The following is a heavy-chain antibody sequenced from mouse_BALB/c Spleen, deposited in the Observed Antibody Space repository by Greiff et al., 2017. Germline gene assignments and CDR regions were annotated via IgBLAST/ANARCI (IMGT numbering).Heavy chain of an antibody. CDR3: ARGMITTRAFAY. V-gene: IGHV3-6*02. J-gene: IGHJ3*01. Sequence: ESGPGLVKPSQSLSLTCSVTGYSITSGYYWNWIRQFPGNKLEWMGYISYDGSNNYNPSLKNRISITRDTSKNQFFLKLNSVTTEDTATYYCARGMITTRAFAYWGQGTLVTVSA. CDR1: GYSITSGYY. CDR2: ISYDGSN. D-gene: IGHD2-4*01.